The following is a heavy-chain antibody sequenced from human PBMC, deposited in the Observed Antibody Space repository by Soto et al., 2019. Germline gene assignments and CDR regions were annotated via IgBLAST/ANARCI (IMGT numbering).Heavy chain of an antibody. V-gene: IGHV4-4*07. Sequence: SETLSLTCTVSGGSISNYYCNWIRQPAGKGLEWIGRIDTSGSTNYNPSLKSRVTMSVDTSKQEFSLKLSSVTAADTALYYCARGGQDFWSGPFDYWGRGALVTVS. J-gene: IGHJ4*02. CDR3: ARGGQDFWSGPFDY. CDR2: IDTSGST. D-gene: IGHD3-3*01. CDR1: GGSISNYY.